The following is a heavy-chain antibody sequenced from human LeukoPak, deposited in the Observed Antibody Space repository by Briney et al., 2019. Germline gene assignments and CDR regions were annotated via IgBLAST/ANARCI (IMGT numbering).Heavy chain of an antibody. J-gene: IGHJ6*02. V-gene: IGHV1-18*01. CDR1: GYTFTGYG. D-gene: IGHD3-22*01. Sequence: GASGKVSCKASGYTFTGYGISWVRQAPGQGLEWMGWISAYNGNTNYAQKLQGRVTMTTDTSTSTAYMELRSLRSDDTAVYYCARDAYYDSSGSYYHGMDVWGQGTTVTVYS. CDR3: ARDAYYDSSGSYYHGMDV. CDR2: ISAYNGNT.